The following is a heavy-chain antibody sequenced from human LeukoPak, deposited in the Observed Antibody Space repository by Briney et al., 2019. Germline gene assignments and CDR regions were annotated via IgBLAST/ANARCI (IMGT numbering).Heavy chain of an antibody. J-gene: IGHJ3*02. CDR3: ARGGSGYSYGLDAFDI. CDR1: GYTFTSYD. CDR2: MNPNSGNT. Sequence: ASVKVSCKASGYTFTSYDINWVRQATGQGLEWMGWMNPNSGNTGYAQKFQGRVTMTRNTSISTAYMELSSLRSEDTVVYYCARGGSGYSYGLDAFDIWGQGTMVTVSS. V-gene: IGHV1-8*01. D-gene: IGHD5-18*01.